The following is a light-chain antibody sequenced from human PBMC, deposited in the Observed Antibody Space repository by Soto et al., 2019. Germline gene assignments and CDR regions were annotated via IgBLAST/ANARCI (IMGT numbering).Light chain of an antibody. CDR3: LQDTRCPYT. V-gene: IGKV2D-30*01. Sequence: DVVMTQSPLSLPVTLGQPASISCRSSQSLVYSDGNTYLTWFQQRPGQSPRRLIQKASNWDSGVPARFSGSGSGTDFTLTISSVEAEDVAVYYCLQDTRCPYTFGQGTKVEIK. CDR1: QSLVYSDGNTY. CDR2: KAS. J-gene: IGKJ2*01.